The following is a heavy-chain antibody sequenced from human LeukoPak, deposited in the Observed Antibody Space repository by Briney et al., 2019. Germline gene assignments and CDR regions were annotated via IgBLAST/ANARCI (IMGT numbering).Heavy chain of an antibody. J-gene: IGHJ6*02. V-gene: IGHV4-34*01. CDR1: GGSFSGYY. D-gene: IGHD5-18*01. Sequence: SETLSLTCAVYGGSFSGYYWSWIRQPPGKGLGWIGEINHSGSTNYNPSLKSRVTISVDTSKNQFSLKLSSVTAADTAVYYCARAAMDFYYYYGMDVWGQGTTVTVSS. CDR3: ARAAMDFYYYYGMDV. CDR2: INHSGST.